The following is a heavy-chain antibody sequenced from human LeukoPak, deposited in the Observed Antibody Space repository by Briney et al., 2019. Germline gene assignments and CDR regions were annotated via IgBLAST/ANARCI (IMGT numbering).Heavy chain of an antibody. J-gene: IGHJ3*02. CDR1: GGSFSGYY. V-gene: IGHV4-34*01. D-gene: IGHD3-22*01. CDR2: INHSGIT. Sequence: PSETLSLTCAVYGGSFSGYYWSWIRQPPGKGLEWIGEINHSGITNYNPSLKSRVTTSVDTSKNQFSLKLSSVTAADTAVYYCALLITIIGVSAFDIWGQGTMVTVSS. CDR3: ALLITIIGVSAFDI.